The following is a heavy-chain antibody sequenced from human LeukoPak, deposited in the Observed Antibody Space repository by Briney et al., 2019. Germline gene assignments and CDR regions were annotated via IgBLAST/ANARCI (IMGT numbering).Heavy chain of an antibody. D-gene: IGHD6-13*01. J-gene: IGHJ2*01. V-gene: IGHV4-59*01. Sequence: SETLSLTCTVSGGSISSYCWSWIRQPPGKGLEWIGYIFYSGSTNYNPSLKSRVTISVDTSKNQFSLKLSSVTAADTAVYYCARVYYSNSYDYWYFDLWGRGTLVTVSS. CDR3: ARVYYSNSYDYWYFDL. CDR2: IFYSGST. CDR1: GGSISSYC.